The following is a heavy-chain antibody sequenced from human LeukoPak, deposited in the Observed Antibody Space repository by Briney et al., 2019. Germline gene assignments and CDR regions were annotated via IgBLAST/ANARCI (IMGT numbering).Heavy chain of an antibody. CDR3: ARATGGGEKFDY. Sequence: SSETLSLTCAVYGGSFSGYYWSWIRQPPGKGLEWIGEINHSGNTNSNPSLKSRVTMSVDTSKNQFSLKLSSVTAADTAVYYCARATGGGEKFDYWGQGTLVTVSS. V-gene: IGHV4-34*01. D-gene: IGHD1-26*01. CDR2: INHSGNT. J-gene: IGHJ4*02. CDR1: GGSFSGYY.